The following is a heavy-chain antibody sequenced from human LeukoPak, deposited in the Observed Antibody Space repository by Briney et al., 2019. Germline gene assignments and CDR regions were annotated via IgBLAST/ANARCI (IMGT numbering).Heavy chain of an antibody. CDR2: IGSDYDR. Sequence: GGSLRLSCTASGFAFGSYAMAWVRQAPGKGLEGVAAIGSDYDRVHEDSVKGRFTISRDNSKSTLYLQMDNLRPEDTAVYLCAKSAGVATIYFDCWGQGALVTVSS. V-gene: IGHV3-23*01. J-gene: IGHJ4*02. CDR3: AKSAGVATIYFDC. CDR1: GFAFGSYA. D-gene: IGHD5-12*01.